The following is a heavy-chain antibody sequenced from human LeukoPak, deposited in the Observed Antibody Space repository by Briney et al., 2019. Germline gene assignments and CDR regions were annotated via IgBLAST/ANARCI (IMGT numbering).Heavy chain of an antibody. CDR3: AKTPVIGSYSNTWYGGS. V-gene: IGHV3-23*01. CDR2: ISGSGSST. D-gene: IGHD6-13*01. Sequence: PGGSLRLSCAASGFTFSSYAMSWVRQAPGKGLEWVSTISGSGSSTYHADSVKGRFTISRDNPKNTLYLQMNSLRAEDTAVYYCAKTPVIGSYSNTWYGGSWGQGTLVTVSS. CDR1: GFTFSSYA. J-gene: IGHJ5*02.